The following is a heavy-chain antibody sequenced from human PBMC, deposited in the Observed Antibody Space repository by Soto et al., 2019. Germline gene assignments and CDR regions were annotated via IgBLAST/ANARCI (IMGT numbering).Heavy chain of an antibody. Sequence: PSETLSLTCAVSGYSISSGYYWGWIRQPPGKGLEWIGSIYHSGSTYYNPSLKSRVTISVDTSKNQFSLKLSSVTAADTAVYYCARDGGVPAAKLYYWGQGTLVNVS. CDR2: IYHSGST. CDR3: ARDGGVPAAKLYY. V-gene: IGHV4-38-2*02. CDR1: GYSISSGYY. J-gene: IGHJ4*02. D-gene: IGHD2-2*01.